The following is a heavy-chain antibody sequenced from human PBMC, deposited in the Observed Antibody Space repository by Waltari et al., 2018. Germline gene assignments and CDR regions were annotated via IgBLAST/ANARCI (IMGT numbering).Heavy chain of an antibody. CDR1: GFTFSSYA. V-gene: IGHV3-23*04. D-gene: IGHD6-13*01. J-gene: IGHJ6*03. CDR3: AKDEGAAAGYYYYYMDV. Sequence: EVQLVESGGGLVQPGGSLRLSCAASGFTFSSYAMSWVRPAPGKGVEWVSAIRGSGGSTYYADSVKGRFTISRDKSKNTLYLQMNSLRAEDTAVYYCAKDEGAAAGYYYYYMDVWGKGTTVTVSS. CDR2: IRGSGGST.